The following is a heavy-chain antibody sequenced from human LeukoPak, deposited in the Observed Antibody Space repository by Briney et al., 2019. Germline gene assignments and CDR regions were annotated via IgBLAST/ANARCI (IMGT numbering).Heavy chain of an antibody. J-gene: IGHJ5*02. Sequence: ASVKVSCKASGYTFTGYYMHWVRQAPGQGLEWMGWINPNSGGTNYAQKFQGRVTMTRDTSISTAYMELSRLRSDDTAVYYCAKAHVIYGEHGFDPWGQGTLVTVSS. CDR3: AKAHVIYGEHGFDP. V-gene: IGHV1-2*02. CDR1: GYTFTGYY. D-gene: IGHD4-17*01. CDR2: INPNSGGT.